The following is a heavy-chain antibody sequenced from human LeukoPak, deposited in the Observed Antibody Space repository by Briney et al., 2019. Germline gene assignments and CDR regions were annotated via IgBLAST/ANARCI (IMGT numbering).Heavy chain of an antibody. CDR3: ARGGGIIMVRGVNYYYYYMDV. Sequence: GGSLRLSCAASGFTFSSYAMHWVRQAPGKGLEYVSAISSNGGSTYYANSVKGRFTISRDNSKNTLYLQMGSLRAEDMAVYYCARGGGIIMVRGVNYYYYYMDVWGKGTTVTISS. CDR2: ISSNGGST. CDR1: GFTFSSYA. V-gene: IGHV3-64*01. J-gene: IGHJ6*03. D-gene: IGHD3-10*01.